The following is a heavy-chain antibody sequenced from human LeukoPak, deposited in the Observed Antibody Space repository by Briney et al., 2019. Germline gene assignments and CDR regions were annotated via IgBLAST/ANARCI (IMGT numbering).Heavy chain of an antibody. CDR3: AHEAAAGLEFDP. V-gene: IGHV1-69*13. CDR1: GGTFSSYA. D-gene: IGHD6-13*01. Sequence: SVKVSCKASGGTFSSYAISWVRQAPGQGLEWMGGIIPIFGTANYAQKFQGRVTITADESTSTVYMELSSLRSEDTAVYYCAHEAAAGLEFDPWGQGTLVTVSS. J-gene: IGHJ5*02. CDR2: IIPIFGTA.